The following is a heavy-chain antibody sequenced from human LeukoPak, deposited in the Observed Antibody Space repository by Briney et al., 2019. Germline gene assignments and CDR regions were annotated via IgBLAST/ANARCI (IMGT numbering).Heavy chain of an antibody. V-gene: IGHV4-59*01. J-gene: IGHJ6*02. Sequence: SETLSLTCTVSGGSISSYYWSWIRQPPGKGLEWIGYIYYSGSTNYNPSLKSRVTISVDTSKNQFSLKLNSVTAADTAVYYCARELPYGNGMDVWGQGTTVTVSS. CDR1: GGSISSYY. D-gene: IGHD1-26*01. CDR2: IYYSGST. CDR3: ARELPYGNGMDV.